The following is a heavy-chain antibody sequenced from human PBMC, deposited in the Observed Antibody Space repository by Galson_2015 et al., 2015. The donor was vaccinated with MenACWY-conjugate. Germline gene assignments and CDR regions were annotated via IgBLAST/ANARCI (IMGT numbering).Heavy chain of an antibody. V-gene: IGHV5-51*01. Sequence: QSGAEVTKPGESLKISCKGSGYSFPSNWIGWVRQMPGKGLEWMGIIYPGDSDTRYSPSFQGKVTISADKSITTAYLHWSSLKASDSAIYYCARLRYTTASGIDFWGQGTLVTVSS. CDR3: ARLRYTTASGIDF. CDR1: GYSFPSNW. CDR2: IYPGDSDT. D-gene: IGHD6-6*01. J-gene: IGHJ4*02.